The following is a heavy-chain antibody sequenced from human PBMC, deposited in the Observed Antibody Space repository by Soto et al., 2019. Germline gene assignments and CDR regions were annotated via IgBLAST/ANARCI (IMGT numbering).Heavy chain of an antibody. V-gene: IGHV4-34*01. J-gene: IGHJ4*02. CDR2: INHSGNS. CDR3: VKNFDY. CDR1: GGSLSDSY. Sequence: PSETLSLTCAIYGGSLSDSYWSWIRQPPGKGLEWIGDINHSGNSNYSPSLKSRVTISVDTSKNHFSLKLNSVTAADSAVYYCVKNFDYWGQGTLVTVSS.